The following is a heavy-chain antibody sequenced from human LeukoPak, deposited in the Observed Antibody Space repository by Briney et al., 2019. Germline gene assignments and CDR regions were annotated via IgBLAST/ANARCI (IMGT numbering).Heavy chain of an antibody. CDR1: GGSFSGYY. J-gene: IGHJ3*02. D-gene: IGHD3-22*01. Sequence: SETLSLTCAVYGGSFSGYYWSWIRQPPGKGLEWIGEINHSGSTNYNPSLKSRVTISVDTSKNQFSLKLSSVTAADTAVYYCARTRIFNYYDSSGYYRSAFDIWGQGTVVTVSP. CDR3: ARTRIFNYYDSSGYYRSAFDI. CDR2: INHSGST. V-gene: IGHV4-34*01.